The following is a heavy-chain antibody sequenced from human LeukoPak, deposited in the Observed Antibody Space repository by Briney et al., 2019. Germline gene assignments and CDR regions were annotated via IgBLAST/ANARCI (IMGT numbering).Heavy chain of an antibody. J-gene: IGHJ4*02. CDR3: AKALGRYSSRIDY. V-gene: IGHV4-59*01. D-gene: IGHD6-13*01. CDR1: GGSISSYS. Sequence: SETLSLTCTVSGGSISSYSWSWIRQPPGKGLEWIGYIYYSGSTNYNPSLKSRVTISVDTSKNQFSLKLSSVTAADTAVYYCAKALGRYSSRIDYWGQGTLVTDSS. CDR2: IYYSGST.